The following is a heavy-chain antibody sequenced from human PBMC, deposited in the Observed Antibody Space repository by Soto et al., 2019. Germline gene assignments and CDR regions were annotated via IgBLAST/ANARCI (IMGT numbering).Heavy chain of an antibody. J-gene: IGHJ6*02. Sequence: QVQVVQSGDEVKKPGASVKVSCKASGYTFTNYGFSWVRQAPGQGLEWMGWISGYNGNTKYAEKFQGRVTMTTDTSTSTAHKELRSLRSDDTGGYYCAREGQAPYYYYGMDVLGQGTAVTVSS. CDR3: AREGQAPYYYYGMDV. CDR2: ISGYNGNT. V-gene: IGHV1-18*01. CDR1: GYTFTNYG.